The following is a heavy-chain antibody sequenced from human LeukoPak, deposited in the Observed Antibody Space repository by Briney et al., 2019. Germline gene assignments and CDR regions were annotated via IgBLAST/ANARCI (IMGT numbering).Heavy chain of an antibody. CDR3: ARSGEAMATYYYYGMDV. V-gene: IGHV3-30-3*01. D-gene: IGHD5-18*01. Sequence: PGGSLRLSCAASGFTFSSYAMHWVRQAPGKGLEWVAVISYDGSNKYYADSVKGRFTISRDNSKNTLYLQMNSLRAEDTAVYYCARSGEAMATYYYYGMDVWGQGTTVTVSS. CDR1: GFTFSSYA. CDR2: ISYDGSNK. J-gene: IGHJ6*02.